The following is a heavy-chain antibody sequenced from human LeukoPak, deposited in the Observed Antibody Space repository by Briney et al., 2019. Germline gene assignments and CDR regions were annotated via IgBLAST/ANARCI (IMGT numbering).Heavy chain of an antibody. CDR1: GGSISSYY. Sequence: SETLSLTCSVSGGSISSYYWSWIRHPPGKGLEWIGYVYDNGRTSYHPSLKSRVTMSLGRAKNQFSLNMISMTAADTAVYYCARGEENVYNDDLQFWFFGAWGRGTLVTVSS. J-gene: IGHJ2*01. V-gene: IGHV4-59*01. D-gene: IGHD5-24*01. CDR3: ARGEENVYNDDLQFWFFGA. CDR2: VYDNGRT.